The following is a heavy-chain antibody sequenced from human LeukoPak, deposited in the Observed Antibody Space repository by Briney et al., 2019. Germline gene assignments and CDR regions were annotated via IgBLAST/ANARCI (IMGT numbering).Heavy chain of an antibody. V-gene: IGHV4-39*07. CDR3: ARDSSSGGVFEYYFDY. J-gene: IGHJ4*02. CDR1: GGSISSSSYY. CDR2: IYYSGST. Sequence: SETLSLTCTVSGGSISSSSYYWGWIRQPPGKGLEWIGSIYYSGSTYYNPSLKSRVTISVDTSKNQFSLKLSSVTAADTAVYYCARDSSSGGVFEYYFDYWGQGTLVTVSS. D-gene: IGHD6-19*01.